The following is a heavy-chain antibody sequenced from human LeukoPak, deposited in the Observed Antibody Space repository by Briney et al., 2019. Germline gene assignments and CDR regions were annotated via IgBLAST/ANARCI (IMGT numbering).Heavy chain of an antibody. CDR2: IIPIFGTA. CDR3: ASDPAGSFLCSI. J-gene: IGHJ3*02. D-gene: IGHD6-13*01. CDR1: GGTFSSYA. Sequence: GASVKVSCKASGGTFSSYAISWVRQAPGQGLEWMGGIIPIFGTANYAQKFQGRVTITADESTSTAYMELSSLRSEDTAVYYCASDPAGSFLCSIWGQGTMVTVSS. V-gene: IGHV1-69*13.